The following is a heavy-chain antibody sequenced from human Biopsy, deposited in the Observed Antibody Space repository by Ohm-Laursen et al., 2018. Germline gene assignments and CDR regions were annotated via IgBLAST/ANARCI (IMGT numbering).Heavy chain of an antibody. CDR2: MSRSGDTI. CDR3: ARDTRWSPYSMDV. J-gene: IGHJ6*02. Sequence: SLRLSCAASGFTFSTYEMSWVRQAPGKGLEWVSYMSRSGDTIYYADSVKGRFTISRDNAKNSLYLQMHSLRAEDTAVYYCARDTRWSPYSMDVWGQGTTVTVSS. V-gene: IGHV3-48*03. CDR1: GFTFSTYE. D-gene: IGHD4-23*01.